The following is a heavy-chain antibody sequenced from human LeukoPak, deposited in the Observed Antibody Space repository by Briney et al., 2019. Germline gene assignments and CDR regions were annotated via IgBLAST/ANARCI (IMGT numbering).Heavy chain of an antibody. CDR3: ARSGVQWQWLLTYDAFDI. V-gene: IGHV3-30-3*01. Sequence: GGSLRLSCAASGFAFSSYAMHWVRQAPGKGLEWVALISYDKSNKYYADSVKGRFTISRDNSKNTLFVQMNSLRTEDTAVYYCARSGVQWQWLLTYDAFDIWGQGTMVTVSS. CDR1: GFAFSSYA. D-gene: IGHD6-19*01. CDR2: ISYDKSNK. J-gene: IGHJ3*02.